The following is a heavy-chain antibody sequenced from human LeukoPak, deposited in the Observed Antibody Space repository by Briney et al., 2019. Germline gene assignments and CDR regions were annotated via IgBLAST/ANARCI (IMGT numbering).Heavy chain of an antibody. CDR3: AGFYASQVHSQGRAV. CDR1: GYTFTSYD. V-gene: IGHV1-8*01. D-gene: IGHD2/OR15-2a*01. Sequence: ASVKVSCKASGYTFTSYDINWVRQATGQGLEWMGWMNPDSGNTGYAQKFQGRVTMTRNTSISTAYMELSSLRSEDTAVYYCAGFYASQVHSQGRAVGTKGPTVT. J-gene: IGHJ6*04. CDR2: MNPDSGNT.